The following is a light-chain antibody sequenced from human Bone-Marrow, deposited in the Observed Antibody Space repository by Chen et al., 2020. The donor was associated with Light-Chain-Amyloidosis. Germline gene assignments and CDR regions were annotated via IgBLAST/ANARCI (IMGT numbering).Light chain of an antibody. V-gene: IGKV3-20*01. CDR2: GSS. CDR3: QQYGTSPLT. CDR1: QTISSNY. J-gene: IGKJ4*01. Sequence: EIVLTQSPGTLSLSPGEGANLSCRGSQTISSNYLTWYQQKFGQAPRLLIYGSSSRATGIPDRFTRSVSGTDITLTINRLEPEDFAMYYCQQYGTSPLTYGGGTKVEIK.